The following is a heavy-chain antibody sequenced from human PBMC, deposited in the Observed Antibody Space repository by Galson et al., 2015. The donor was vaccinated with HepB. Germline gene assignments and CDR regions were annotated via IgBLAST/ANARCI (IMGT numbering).Heavy chain of an antibody. V-gene: IGHV3-23*01. CDR1: GFTFSSYA. Sequence: SLRLSWAASGFTFSSYAMSWVRQAPGKGLEWVSAISGSGGSTYYADSVKGRFTISRDNSKNTLYLQMNSLRAEDTAVYYCARTYYDFWSGELGYFDYWGQGTLVTVSS. J-gene: IGHJ4*02. CDR3: ARTYYDFWSGELGYFDY. CDR2: ISGSGGST. D-gene: IGHD3-3*01.